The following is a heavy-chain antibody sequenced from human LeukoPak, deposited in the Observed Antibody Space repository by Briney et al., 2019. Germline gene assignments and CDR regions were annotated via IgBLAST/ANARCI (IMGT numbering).Heavy chain of an antibody. CDR3: APPQTGGYDPV. V-gene: IGHV3-30*03. CDR2: ISYDGSNK. D-gene: IGHD5-12*01. CDR1: GFTFSSYG. Sequence: GGSLRLSCAASGFTFSSYGMHWVRQAPGKGLEWVAVISYDGSNKYYADSVKGRFTISRDNSKNALYLQMNSLRAEDTAVYYCAPPQTGGYDPVWGQGTTVTVSS. J-gene: IGHJ6*02.